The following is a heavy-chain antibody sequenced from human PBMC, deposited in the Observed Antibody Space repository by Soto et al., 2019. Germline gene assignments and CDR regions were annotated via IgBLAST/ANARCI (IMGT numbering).Heavy chain of an antibody. J-gene: IGHJ6*02. CDR3: VRMGFSGGGYLSYYYYGMDI. D-gene: IGHD5-12*01. Sequence: PSETLSLTCTVSGGSISSGDYYWSWIRQPPGKGLEWIGYIYYSGSTYYNPSLKSRVTISVDTSKNQFSLKLSSVTAADTAMHYCVRMGFSGGGYLSYYYYGMDIWGQGTTVTVSS. V-gene: IGHV4-30-4*01. CDR2: IYYSGST. CDR1: GGSISSGDYY.